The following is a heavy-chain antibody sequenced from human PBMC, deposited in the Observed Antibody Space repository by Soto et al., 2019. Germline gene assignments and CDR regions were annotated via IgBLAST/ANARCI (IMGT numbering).Heavy chain of an antibody. CDR1: GGTFSSYA. CDR2: IIPIFGTA. J-gene: IGHJ4*02. Sequence: QVQLVQSGAEVKKPGSSVKVSCKASGGTFSSYAISWVRQAPGQGLEWMGGIIPIFGTANYAQKFQGRVTITADEATSAAYMELSILRCEDTAVYYCARGGAGDDCSGYPYPPSDYWGQGTLVTVSS. D-gene: IGHD3-22*01. V-gene: IGHV1-69*01. CDR3: ARGGAGDDCSGYPYPPSDY.